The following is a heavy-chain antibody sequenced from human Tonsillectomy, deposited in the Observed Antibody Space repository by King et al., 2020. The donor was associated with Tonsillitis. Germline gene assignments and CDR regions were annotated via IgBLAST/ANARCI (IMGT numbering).Heavy chain of an antibody. CDR3: ATSGGSYSGSYFDY. V-gene: IGHV3-30*02. D-gene: IGHD1-26*01. Sequence: QLVQSGGGVVQPGGSLRLSCAASGFTFSSYGMHWVRQAPGKGLEWVAFIRYDGSNKYYADSVKGRFTISRDNSKKTLYLQMNSLRAEDTAVYYCATSGGSYSGSYFDYWGQGTLVTVSS. CDR2: IRYDGSNK. J-gene: IGHJ4*02. CDR1: GFTFSSYG.